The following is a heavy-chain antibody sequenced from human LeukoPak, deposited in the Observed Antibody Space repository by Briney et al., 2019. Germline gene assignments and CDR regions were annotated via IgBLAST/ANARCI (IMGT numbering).Heavy chain of an antibody. CDR1: GASISSNSYC. V-gene: IGHV4-39*07. Sequence: PSETLSLTCTVSGASISSNSYCWGWIRQPPGKGLEWIGEINHSGSTNYNPSLKSRVTISVDTSKNQFSLKLNSVSAADTAVYYCARLVVSGYCSSTSCYGRVYYMDVWGKGTTVTVSS. CDR2: INHSGST. J-gene: IGHJ6*03. CDR3: ARLVVSGYCSSTSCYGRVYYMDV. D-gene: IGHD2-2*03.